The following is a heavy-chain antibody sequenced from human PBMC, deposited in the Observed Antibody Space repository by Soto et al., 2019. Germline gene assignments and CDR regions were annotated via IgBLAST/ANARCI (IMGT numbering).Heavy chain of an antibody. CDR1: GGSISSYY. D-gene: IGHD3-9*01. CDR2: IYYSGST. Sequence: SETLSLTCTVSGGSISSYYWSWIRQPPGKGLEWIGNIYYSGSTYYNPSLKSRLTISVDTSKSQFSLKLSSVTAADTAVYYCARFWPPPYSDALTDYTDAFDYWGQGTLVTVSS. J-gene: IGHJ4*02. CDR3: ARFWPPPYSDALTDYTDAFDY. V-gene: IGHV4-59*08.